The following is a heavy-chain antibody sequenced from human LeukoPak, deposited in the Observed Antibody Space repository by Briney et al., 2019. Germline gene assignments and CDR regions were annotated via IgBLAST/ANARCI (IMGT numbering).Heavy chain of an antibody. CDR2: LYPGDSDT. J-gene: IGHJ4*02. Sequence: GESLKISCKGSGYSFTSYWIGWVRQMPGKGLEFMGILYPGDSDTRYSPSFQGRVTISADKSISTAYLQWSSLKASDTAMYYCAIRYSGSYNDYWGQGTLVTVSS. CDR1: GYSFTSYW. D-gene: IGHD1-26*01. CDR3: AIRYSGSYNDY. V-gene: IGHV5-51*01.